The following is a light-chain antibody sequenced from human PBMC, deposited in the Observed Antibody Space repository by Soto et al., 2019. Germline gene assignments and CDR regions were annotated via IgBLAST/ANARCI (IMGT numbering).Light chain of an antibody. CDR2: AAS. CDR3: QQSYSTLLT. V-gene: IGKV1-39*01. J-gene: IGKJ4*01. CDR1: QSISSY. Sequence: DIPMTQSPSSLSASVGDRVTITCRASQSISSYFNWYQQKPGKAPKLLIYAASSLQSGVPSRFSGSGSGTDFTLTISSLQPEEFATYYCQQSYSTLLTFGGGTKVEIK.